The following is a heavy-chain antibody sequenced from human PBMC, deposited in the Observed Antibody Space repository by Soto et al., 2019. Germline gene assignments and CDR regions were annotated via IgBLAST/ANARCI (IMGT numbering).Heavy chain of an antibody. CDR2: INHSGGT. D-gene: IGHD3-10*01. J-gene: IGHJ4*02. V-gene: IGHV4-34*01. CDR3: AGRVTMQYYFDY. Sequence: QVQLQQWGAGLLKPSETLSRTCAVYGGSFSGYYWSWIRQPPGKGLEWIGEINHSGGTNYNPSLKGRVPISVDTSKHQFSLKLISVTAADTAVYYCAGRVTMQYYFDYWGQGTLVPVSS. CDR1: GGSFSGYY.